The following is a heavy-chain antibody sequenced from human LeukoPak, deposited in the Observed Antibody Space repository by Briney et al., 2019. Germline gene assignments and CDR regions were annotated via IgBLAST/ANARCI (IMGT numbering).Heavy chain of an antibody. J-gene: IGHJ4*02. V-gene: IGHV3-23*01. CDR2: ISGSGGST. Sequence: GGSLRLSCAASGFTFSSYAMSWVRQAPGKGLEWVSAISGSGGSTYYADSVKGRFTISRDNSKNTLYLQMNSLRAEDTAVYYCAKGSPVLRFLEWFGYYFDYWGQGTLVTVS. D-gene: IGHD3-3*01. CDR1: GFTFSSYA. CDR3: AKGSPVLRFLEWFGYYFDY.